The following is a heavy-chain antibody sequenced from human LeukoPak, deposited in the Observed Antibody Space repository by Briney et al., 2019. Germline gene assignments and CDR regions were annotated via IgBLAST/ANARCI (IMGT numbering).Heavy chain of an antibody. J-gene: IGHJ4*02. CDR2: INWNGDNT. V-gene: IGHV3-20*04. CDR1: GFTFDDYG. CDR3: VRADSYGLGSFYPLNF. D-gene: IGHD3-10*01. Sequence: GGSLRLSCAASGFTFDDYGMSWVRQAPGKGLEWVSGINWNGDNTNYADSLKGRFTISRDNANNSLYLQMNSLRAEDTAVYYCVRADSYGLGSFYPLNFWGQGTLVTVSS.